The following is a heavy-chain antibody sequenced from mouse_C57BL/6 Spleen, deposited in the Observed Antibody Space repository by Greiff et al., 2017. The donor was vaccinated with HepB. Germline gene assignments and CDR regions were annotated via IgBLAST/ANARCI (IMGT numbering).Heavy chain of an antibody. V-gene: IGHV1-15*01. Sequence: QVQLQQSGAELVRPGASVTLSCKASGYTFTDYEMHWVKQTPVHGLDWIGAIDPETGGTAYNQKFKGKAILTADKSSSTAYMDRRSLTSEDSAVYYCARGGADYFDYWGQGTTLTVSS. J-gene: IGHJ2*01. CDR1: GYTFTDYE. CDR2: IDPETGGT. CDR3: ARGGADYFDY.